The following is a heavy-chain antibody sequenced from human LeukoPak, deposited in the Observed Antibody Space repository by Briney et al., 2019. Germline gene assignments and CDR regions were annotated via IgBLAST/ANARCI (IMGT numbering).Heavy chain of an antibody. J-gene: IGHJ5*02. V-gene: IGHV4-34*01. CDR3: ARTQWLVRNWFDP. CDR2: INHSGST. Sequence: PSETLSLTCAVYGGSFSGYYWSWIRQPPGKGLEWIGEINHSGSTNYNPSLKSRVTISVDTSKNQFSLKLSSVTAADTAVYYCARTQWLVRNWFDPRGQGTLVTVSS. CDR1: GGSFSGYY. D-gene: IGHD6-19*01.